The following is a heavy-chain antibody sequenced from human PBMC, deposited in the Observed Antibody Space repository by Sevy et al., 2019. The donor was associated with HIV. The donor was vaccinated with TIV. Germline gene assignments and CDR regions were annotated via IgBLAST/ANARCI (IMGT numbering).Heavy chain of an antibody. D-gene: IGHD3-22*01. Sequence: ASVKVSCKASGGTFSSYAISWVRQAPGQGLEWMGGIIPIFGTANYAQKFQGRVTITADESTSTAYMELSSLRSEDTAVYYCARDRGYYYDSSGYGSHGAFDIWGQGTMVTVSS. CDR3: ARDRGYYYDSSGYGSHGAFDI. CDR2: IIPIFGTA. CDR1: GGTFSSYA. J-gene: IGHJ3*02. V-gene: IGHV1-69*13.